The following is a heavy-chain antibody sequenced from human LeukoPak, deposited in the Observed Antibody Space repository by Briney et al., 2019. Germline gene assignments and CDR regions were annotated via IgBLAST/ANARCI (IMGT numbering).Heavy chain of an antibody. CDR2: IYHSGST. D-gene: IGHD3-10*01. V-gene: IGHV4-38-2*02. CDR1: GYSISSDYY. J-gene: IGHJ4*02. CDR3: SKDTYFPASESYYNHY. Sequence: SETLSLTCTVSGYSISSDYYWGWIRQPPGKGLEWIGTIYHSGSTYYSPSLKSRVNISEDTSKNQFSLRLSSVTAADTAVYYCSKDTYFPASESYYNHYWGQGTLVTVSS.